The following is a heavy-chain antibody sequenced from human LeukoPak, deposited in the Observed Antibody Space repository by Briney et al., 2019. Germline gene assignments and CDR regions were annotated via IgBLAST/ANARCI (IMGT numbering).Heavy chain of an antibody. V-gene: IGHV3-20*01. Sequence: GGPLRLSCAASGFTFDDYGMNWVRQDPGKGLEWVSGINWNGGSTGYADSVKGRFTISRDNAKNSLYPQMNSLRAEDTALYHCARRATDGGNWYFDLWGRGTLVTVSS. CDR3: ARRATDGGNWYFDL. J-gene: IGHJ2*01. CDR1: GFTFDDYG. D-gene: IGHD2-15*01. CDR2: INWNGGST.